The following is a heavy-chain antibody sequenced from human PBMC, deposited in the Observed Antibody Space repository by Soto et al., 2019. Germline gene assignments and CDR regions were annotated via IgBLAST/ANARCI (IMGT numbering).Heavy chain of an antibody. J-gene: IGHJ3*01. CDR2: IGIGSSTK. CDR1: GFTFRNYG. V-gene: IGHV3-48*01. Sequence: GGSLRLSCAASGFTFRNYGMNWVRQAPGKGLEWVSYIGIGSSTKYYADSVKGRFTISRDNAKNSLYLQMNSLRAEDTAVYYCARDQLYYNDISGRPLNAFDVWGQGTMLTVSS. CDR3: ARDQLYYNDISGRPLNAFDV. D-gene: IGHD3-22*01.